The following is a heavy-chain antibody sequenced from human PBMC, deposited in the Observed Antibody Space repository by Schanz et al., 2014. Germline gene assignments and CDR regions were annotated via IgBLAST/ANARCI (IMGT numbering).Heavy chain of an antibody. CDR3: ARDSLRGATGGYGMDV. D-gene: IGHD2-8*02. CDR2: IYISGST. J-gene: IGHJ6*02. V-gene: IGHV4-61*02. Sequence: QVLLQESGPVLVKPSETLSLTCTVSGGSISSGVHYWSWVRQPAGRGLEWIGRIYISGSTRFNPSLKSRVPMSLDTPKKQVSLTRRSVTAADTAVYYCARDSLRGATGGYGMDVWGQGTTVTVSS. CDR1: GGSISSGVHY.